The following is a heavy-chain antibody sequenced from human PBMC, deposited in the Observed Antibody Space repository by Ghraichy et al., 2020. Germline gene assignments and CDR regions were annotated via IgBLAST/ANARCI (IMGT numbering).Heavy chain of an antibody. Sequence: SETLSLTCTVSGGSISSYYWYWIRQTPGKGLEWIGHVYNRGITKYYPSLKSRVTISADASKNQFSLEVRSVTAADTAVYYCARYCTGTTCFDWGQGTLVTVSS. D-gene: IGHD2-8*02. CDR2: VYNRGIT. CDR1: GGSISSYY. CDR3: ARYCTGTTCFD. J-gene: IGHJ4*02. V-gene: IGHV4-59*01.